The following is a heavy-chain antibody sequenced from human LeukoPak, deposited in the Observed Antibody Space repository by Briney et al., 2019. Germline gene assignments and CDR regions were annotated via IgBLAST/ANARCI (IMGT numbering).Heavy chain of an antibody. CDR1: GGSFSGYY. CDR2: IYYSGST. V-gene: IGHV4-59*01. CDR3: ARVTGYVMEDYFDY. J-gene: IGHJ4*02. D-gene: IGHD6-13*01. Sequence: SETLSLTCAVYGGSFSGYYWSWIRQPPGKGLEWIGYIYYSGSTNYNPSLKSRVTISVDTSKNQFSLRLSSVTAADTAVYYCARVTGYVMEDYFDYWGRGALVTVSS.